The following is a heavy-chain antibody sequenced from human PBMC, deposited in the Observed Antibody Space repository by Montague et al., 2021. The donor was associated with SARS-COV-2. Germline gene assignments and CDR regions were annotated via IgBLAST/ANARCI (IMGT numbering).Heavy chain of an antibody. J-gene: IGHJ3*02. Sequence: SETRSLTCTVSGGSIISNNYYWDWIRRPPGKGLEWIGSIYDSGSTYYNPSLKSRVTISVDTSKNHFSLKLNSVTAADTAVYYCARVRITMIVVVDAFDIWGQGTMVTVSS. V-gene: IGHV4-39*02. D-gene: IGHD3-22*01. CDR3: ARVRITMIVVVDAFDI. CDR1: GGSIISNNYY. CDR2: IYDSGST.